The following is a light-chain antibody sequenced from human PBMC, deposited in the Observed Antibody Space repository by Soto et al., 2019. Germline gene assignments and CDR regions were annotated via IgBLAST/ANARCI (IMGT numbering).Light chain of an antibody. CDR3: QQYNSYSLT. CDR1: QSISSW. CDR2: RAS. Sequence: DIQMTQSPSPLSASVGDRVTITCRASQSISSWLAWYQQKPGEAPKLLIYRASSLESGVPSRFSGSGSGTEFTLTISGLQPDDFATYYCQQYNSYSLTFGGGTKVEIK. J-gene: IGKJ4*01. V-gene: IGKV1-5*03.